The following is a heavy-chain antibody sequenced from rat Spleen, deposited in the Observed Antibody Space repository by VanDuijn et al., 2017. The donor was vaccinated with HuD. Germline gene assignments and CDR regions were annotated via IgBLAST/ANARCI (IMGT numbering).Heavy chain of an antibody. CDR3: ARPLDHYFDVYWFAY. Sequence: EVQLVESGGDLVQPGRSLKLSCTASGFTFSDYNMAWVRQAPEKGLEWVAVIIYDGSITYYRDSVKGRFTISRDNAKSTLHLKMDSLRSEDTATYYCARPLDHYFDVYWFAYWGQGTLVTVSS. D-gene: IGHD1-12*01. J-gene: IGHJ3*01. CDR2: IIYDGSIT. CDR1: GFTFSDYN. V-gene: IGHV5-7*01.